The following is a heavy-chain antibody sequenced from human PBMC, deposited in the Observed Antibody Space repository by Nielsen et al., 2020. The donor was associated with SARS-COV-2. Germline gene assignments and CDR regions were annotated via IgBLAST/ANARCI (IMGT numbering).Heavy chain of an antibody. CDR2: ISWNSDSI. V-gene: IGHV3-9*01. Sequence: SLKISCAASGFTFDDYAMHWVRQAPGKGLEWVSGISWNSDSIGYADSVKGRFTISRDNAKNSLYLQMNSLRAEDTALYYCAKVESAGYSSSGRDYWGQGTLVTVSS. D-gene: IGHD6-13*01. CDR3: AKVESAGYSSSGRDY. CDR1: GFTFDDYA. J-gene: IGHJ4*02.